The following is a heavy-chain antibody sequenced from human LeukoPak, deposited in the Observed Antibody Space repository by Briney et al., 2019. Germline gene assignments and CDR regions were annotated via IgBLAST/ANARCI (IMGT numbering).Heavy chain of an antibody. V-gene: IGHV3-21*01. CDR2: ISSSSSYI. CDR1: GFTFSSYA. Sequence: GGSLRLSCAASGFTFSSYAMSWVRQAPGKGLEWVSSISSSSSYIYYADSVKGRFTISRDNAKNSLYLQMNSLRAEDTAVYYCARVYRKGSGSYYLLYFDYWGQGTLVTVSS. J-gene: IGHJ4*02. CDR3: ARVYRKGSGSYYLLYFDY. D-gene: IGHD3-10*01.